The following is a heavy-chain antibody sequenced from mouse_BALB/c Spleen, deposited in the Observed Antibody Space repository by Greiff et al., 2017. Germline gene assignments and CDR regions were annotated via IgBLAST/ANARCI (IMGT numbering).Heavy chain of an antibody. CDR1: GFTFSSYY. CDR3: ARQITTATMDY. V-gene: IGHV5-6-2*01. Sequence: EVKLVESGGGLVKLGGSLKLSCAASGFTFSSYYMSWVRQTPEKRLELVAAINSNGGSTYYPDTVKGRFTISRDNAKNTLYLQMSSLKSEDTALYYCARQITTATMDYWGQGTSVTVSS. D-gene: IGHD1-2*01. J-gene: IGHJ4*01. CDR2: INSNGGST.